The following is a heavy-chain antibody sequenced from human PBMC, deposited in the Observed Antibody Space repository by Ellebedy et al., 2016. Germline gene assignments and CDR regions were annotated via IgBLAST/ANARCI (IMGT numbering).Heavy chain of an antibody. D-gene: IGHD3-22*01. V-gene: IGHV3-7*01. CDR1: GFTFSSYW. J-gene: IGHJ4*02. CDR2: IKQDGSEK. CDR3: ARAFADDSSDNWLSFDY. Sequence: GESLKISXAASGFTFSSYWMSWVRQAPGKGLEWVANIKQDGSEKYYVDSVKGRFTISRDNAKNSLYLQMNSLRAEDTAVYYCARAFADDSSDNWLSFDYWGQGTLVTVSS.